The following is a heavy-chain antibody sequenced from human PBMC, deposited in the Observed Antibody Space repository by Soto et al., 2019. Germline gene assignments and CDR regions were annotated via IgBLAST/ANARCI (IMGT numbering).Heavy chain of an antibody. CDR3: AESPRWEMGTD. D-gene: IGHD1-26*01. V-gene: IGHV1-18*01. CDR1: GYTFINYH. J-gene: IGHJ4*02. CDR2: INTYNGMT. Sequence: QVQLVQSGGEVKKPGASVTVSCKASGYTFINYHITWVRQAPGQGLEWMAWINTYNGMTDYAQRFQGRVTMTRDTSTSTAYMELRNLGSGDTAVYFCAESPRWEMGTDWGQGTLVTVSS.